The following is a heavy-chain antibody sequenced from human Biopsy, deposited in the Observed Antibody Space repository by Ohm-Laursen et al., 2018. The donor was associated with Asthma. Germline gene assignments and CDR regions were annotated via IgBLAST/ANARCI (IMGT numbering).Heavy chain of an antibody. V-gene: IGHV4-30-4*01. Sequence: SQTLSLTWTVTGGSISSGDYYWVWIRQPPGKGLEWIGYKYNRGSTHYNPSLKSRVILSVDTSKNQFSLNLSSATAADTAVYFCARASTAHFYYEVDVWGQGTTVTVSS. CDR1: GGSISSGDYY. CDR2: KYNRGST. J-gene: IGHJ6*02. CDR3: ARASTAHFYYEVDV. D-gene: IGHD5/OR15-5a*01.